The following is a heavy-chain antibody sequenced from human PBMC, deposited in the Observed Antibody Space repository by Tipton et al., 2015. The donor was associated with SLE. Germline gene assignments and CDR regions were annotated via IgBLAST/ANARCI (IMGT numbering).Heavy chain of an antibody. D-gene: IGHD3-9*01. CDR3: AKDNDWSSFDY. Sequence: SGFTFSSYGMNWVRQAPGKGLEWVSSISSSSSYIYYTDSVKGRFTISRDNAKNSLYLQMNSLRAEDTAVYYCAKDNDWSSFDYWGQGTLVTVSS. CDR1: GFTFSSYG. V-gene: IGHV3-21*04. J-gene: IGHJ4*02. CDR2: ISSSSSYI.